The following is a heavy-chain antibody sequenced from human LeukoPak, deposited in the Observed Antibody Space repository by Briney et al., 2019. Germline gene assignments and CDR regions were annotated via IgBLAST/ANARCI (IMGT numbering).Heavy chain of an antibody. CDR1: GGSFSGYY. CDR3: ASAGWRRGYYYYMDV. V-gene: IGHV4-34*01. Sequence: SETLSLTCAVYGGSFSGYYWSWIRQPPGKGLEWIGEINHSGSTNYNPSLKSRVTISVDTSKNQFSLKLSSVTAADTAVYYCASAGWRRGYYYYMDVWGKGTTVTVSS. CDR2: INHSGST. D-gene: IGHD3-3*01. J-gene: IGHJ6*03.